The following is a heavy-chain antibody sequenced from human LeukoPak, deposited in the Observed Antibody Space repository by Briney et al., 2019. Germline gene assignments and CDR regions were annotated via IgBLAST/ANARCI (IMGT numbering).Heavy chain of an antibody. CDR1: GFTFSSYG. J-gene: IGHJ3*02. Sequence: GGSLRLSCAASGFTFSSYGMHWVRQAPGKGLEWVAFIRYDGSNKYYADSVKGRFTISRDNPKNTLYLQMNSLRAEDTAVYYCARSLTAMGAFDIWGQGTMVTVSS. D-gene: IGHD5-18*01. CDR2: IRYDGSNK. V-gene: IGHV3-30*02. CDR3: ARSLTAMGAFDI.